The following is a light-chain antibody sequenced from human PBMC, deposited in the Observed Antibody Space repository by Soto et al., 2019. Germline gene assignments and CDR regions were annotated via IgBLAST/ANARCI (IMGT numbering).Light chain of an antibody. CDR3: ETWDSNTRV. V-gene: IGLV4-60*03. Sequence: QLVLTQSSSASASLGSSVKLTCTLSSGHSSYIIAWHQQQPGKAPRYLMKLEGSGSYNKGSGVPDLFSGSSSGADRYLTISLLQSEDEADYYCETWDSNTRVFGGGTKLTVL. CDR1: SGHSSYI. CDR2: LEGSGSY. J-gene: IGLJ2*01.